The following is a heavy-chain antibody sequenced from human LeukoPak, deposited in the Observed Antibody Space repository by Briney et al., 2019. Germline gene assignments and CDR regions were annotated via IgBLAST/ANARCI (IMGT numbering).Heavy chain of an antibody. J-gene: IGHJ5*02. CDR2: INPSGGST. Sequence: ASVKVSCKASGFTFTNDYIHWVRQAPRQGLEWMGIINPSGGSTSYAQKFQDRITMTRDTSTSTIYMDLSSLRSEDTAMYYCARHKPAGPLSRFDPWGQGTLVTVSS. CDR1: GFTFTNDY. CDR3: ARHKPAGPLSRFDP. V-gene: IGHV1-46*01.